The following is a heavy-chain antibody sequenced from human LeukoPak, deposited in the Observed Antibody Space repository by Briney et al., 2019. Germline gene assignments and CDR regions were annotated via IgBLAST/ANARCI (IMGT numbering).Heavy chain of an antibody. J-gene: IGHJ6*03. CDR2: INSDGSST. Sequence: GGSLRLSCAASGFTFSSYWMHWVRQAPGKGLVWVSRINSDGSSTSYADSVKGRFTISRDNAKNTLYLQMNSLRAEDTAVYYCARESGDYGDYYEGKSYYYYYYMDVWGKGTTVTVSS. CDR3: ARESGDYGDYYEGKSYYYYYYMDV. D-gene: IGHD4-17*01. CDR1: GFTFSSYW. V-gene: IGHV3-74*01.